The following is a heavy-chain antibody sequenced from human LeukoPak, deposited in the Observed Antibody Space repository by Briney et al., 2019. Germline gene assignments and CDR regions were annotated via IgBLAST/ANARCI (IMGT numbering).Heavy chain of an antibody. CDR3: AGDEQAWAGTCSFDI. J-gene: IGHJ3*02. CDR1: GFTFSSYS. Sequence: PGGSLRLSCAASGFTFSSYSMNWVRQAPGKGLEWVSSISSSSSYIYYADSVKGRFTISRDNAKNSLYLQMNSLRAEDTAVYYCAGDEQAWAGTCSFDIWGQGTMVTVSS. V-gene: IGHV3-21*01. CDR2: ISSSSSYI. D-gene: IGHD6-19*01.